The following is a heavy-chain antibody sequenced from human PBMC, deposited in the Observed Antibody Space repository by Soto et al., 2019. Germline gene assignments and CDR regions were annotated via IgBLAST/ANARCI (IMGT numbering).Heavy chain of an antibody. J-gene: IGHJ5*02. D-gene: IGHD2-15*01. Sequence: ASVKVSCKASGYTFTSSDINWVRQATGQGLEWMGWMNPNSGNTGYAQKFQGRVTMTRNTSISTAYMELSSLRSEDTAVYYCARGRGYCSGGSCYWFDPWGQGTLVTVSS. CDR3: ARGRGYCSGGSCYWFDP. V-gene: IGHV1-8*01. CDR1: GYTFTSSD. CDR2: MNPNSGNT.